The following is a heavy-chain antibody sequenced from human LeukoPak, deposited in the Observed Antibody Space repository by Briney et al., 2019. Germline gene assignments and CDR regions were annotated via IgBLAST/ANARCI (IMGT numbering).Heavy chain of an antibody. Sequence: GASVKVSCKASGYTFTGYYMHWVRQAPGQGLEWMGWINPNSGGTNYAQKFQGRVTMTRDTSITTAYMELRSLRSDDTAVYYCARDLGSCSGNSCYRNWFDPWGQGTLVTVSS. V-gene: IGHV1-2*02. D-gene: IGHD2-15*01. CDR3: ARDLGSCSGNSCYRNWFDP. CDR1: GYTFTGYY. CDR2: INPNSGGT. J-gene: IGHJ5*02.